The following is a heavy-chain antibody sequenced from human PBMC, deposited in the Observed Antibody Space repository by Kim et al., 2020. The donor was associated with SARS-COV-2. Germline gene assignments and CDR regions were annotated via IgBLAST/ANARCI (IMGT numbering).Heavy chain of an antibody. CDR3: LGGFYFDY. CDR1: GHFFTRDS. V-gene: IGHV1-3*01. Sequence: ASVQVSCKTSGHFFTRDSIHWVRQAPGQGLEWMGGIDCGNGNTIYSQKFQGRVTFTTDTSASTAYMELSSLRSEDSAVYYCLGGFYFDYWGQGTLVTVSS. D-gene: IGHD2-15*01. J-gene: IGHJ4*02. CDR2: IDCGNGNT.